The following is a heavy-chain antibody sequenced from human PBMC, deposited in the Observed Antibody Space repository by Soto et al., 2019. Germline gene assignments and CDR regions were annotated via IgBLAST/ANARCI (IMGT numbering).Heavy chain of an antibody. CDR3: ARRPYYYDSSDYYGMDV. Sequence: GESLKISCKGSGYSFTSYWIGWVRQMPGKGLEWMGIIYPGDSDTRYSPSFQGQVTISADKSISTAYLQWSSLKASDTAMYYCARRPYYYDSSDYYGMDVWGQGTTVTVSS. V-gene: IGHV5-51*01. D-gene: IGHD3-22*01. CDR1: GYSFTSYW. CDR2: IYPGDSDT. J-gene: IGHJ6*02.